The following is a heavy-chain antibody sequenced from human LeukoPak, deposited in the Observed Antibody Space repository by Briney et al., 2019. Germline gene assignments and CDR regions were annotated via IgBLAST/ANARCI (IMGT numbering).Heavy chain of an antibody. Sequence: SETVSLTCTVSGGSISSYYWSWIRQPAGKGLEWIGRIYTSGSTNYNPSLKSRVTMSVDTSKKQFSLKLSSVTAADTAVYYCARDDSYGDYVHWFDPWGQGTLVTVSS. CDR2: IYTSGST. V-gene: IGHV4-4*07. J-gene: IGHJ5*02. D-gene: IGHD4-17*01. CDR3: ARDDSYGDYVHWFDP. CDR1: GGSISSYY.